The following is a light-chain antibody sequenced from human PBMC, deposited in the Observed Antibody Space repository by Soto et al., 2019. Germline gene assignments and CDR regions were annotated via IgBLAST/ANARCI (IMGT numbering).Light chain of an antibody. CDR2: TDY. CDR3: ASWDDSLSGGV. V-gene: IGLV1-44*01. J-gene: IGLJ3*02. CDR1: NSNIGTYT. Sequence: QAVVTQPPSASGTPGQRVIISCSGSNSNIGTYTVNWYQQLPGTAPKLLIYTDYQRPSGVPDRFSGSKSGTSASLAISGLQSEDGADYYCASWDDSLSGGVFGGGTKLTVL.